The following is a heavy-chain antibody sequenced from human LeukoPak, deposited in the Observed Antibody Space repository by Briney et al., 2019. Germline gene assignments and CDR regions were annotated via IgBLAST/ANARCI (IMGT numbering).Heavy chain of an antibody. Sequence: GGSLRLSCAASGFTFDDYGMSWVRQAPGKGLEWVSGINWNGGSTGYADSVKGRFTISRDNAKNSLYLQMNSLRAEDTAVYYCAKDHGSSSWYGYFDYWGQGTLVTVSS. CDR1: GFTFDDYG. J-gene: IGHJ4*02. CDR3: AKDHGSSSWYGYFDY. D-gene: IGHD6-13*01. V-gene: IGHV3-20*04. CDR2: INWNGGST.